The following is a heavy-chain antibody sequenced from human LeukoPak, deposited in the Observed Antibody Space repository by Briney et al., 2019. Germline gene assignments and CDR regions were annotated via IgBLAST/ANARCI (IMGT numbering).Heavy chain of an antibody. CDR3: ARDTYQPSLIVY. CDR2: IASGSDDI. J-gene: IGHJ4*02. D-gene: IGHD2-2*01. Sequence: PGGSLRLSCAASGLSFSLYAMNWVRHAPGKGLEWDAYIASGSDDIHYAESVRVRFTISRENAKNTLSLRMKGLRDEDTAVYCCARDTYQPSLIVYWGQGTLVTVSS. V-gene: IGHV3-21*05. CDR1: GLSFSLYA.